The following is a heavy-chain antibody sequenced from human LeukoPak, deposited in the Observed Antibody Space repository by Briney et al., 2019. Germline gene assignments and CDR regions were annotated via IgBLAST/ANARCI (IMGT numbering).Heavy chain of an antibody. CDR2: IYDGGST. Sequence: SETLSLTCTVSGGSVNSYYLSWIRQPAGKTLEWIGRIYDGGSTNYNPSLKSRVTISVDTSKNQFSLKLSSVTAADTAVYYCARGYLWFGRNGMDVWGKGTTVTVSS. J-gene: IGHJ6*03. CDR1: GGSVNSYY. V-gene: IGHV4-4*07. CDR3: ARGYLWFGRNGMDV. D-gene: IGHD3-10*01.